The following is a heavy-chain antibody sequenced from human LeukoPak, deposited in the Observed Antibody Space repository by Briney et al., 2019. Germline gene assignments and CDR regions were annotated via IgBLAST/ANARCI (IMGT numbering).Heavy chain of an antibody. CDR2: ISGNRKYV. CDR1: GFTFSSYA. D-gene: IGHD3-10*01. Sequence: GGSLRLSCAASGFTFSSYAMSWVRQAPGKGLEWVSHISGNRKYVSRADSVKGRSTISRDNAKNSLYLQLSSLRVEDTAIYYCARGPQRGVIMNWGQGTLVTVSS. V-gene: IGHV3-21*05. CDR3: ARGPQRGVIMN. J-gene: IGHJ4*02.